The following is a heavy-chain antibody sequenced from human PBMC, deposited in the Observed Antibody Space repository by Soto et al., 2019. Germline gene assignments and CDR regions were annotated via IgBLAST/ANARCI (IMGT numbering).Heavy chain of an antibody. CDR2: ISNEGRDK. CDR1: GFTFNNYG. Sequence: QVQLVESGGGVVQPGRSLRLSCAASGFTFNNYGMHWVRQAPGKGLEWVAAISNEGRDKYYGDSVKGRLTISRDNSKNTVYLQMNSLRADDTAVYYCAKDQGIAAAHGIDWGQGTMVTVSS. CDR3: AKDQGIAAAHGID. D-gene: IGHD6-13*01. J-gene: IGHJ3*01. V-gene: IGHV3-30*18.